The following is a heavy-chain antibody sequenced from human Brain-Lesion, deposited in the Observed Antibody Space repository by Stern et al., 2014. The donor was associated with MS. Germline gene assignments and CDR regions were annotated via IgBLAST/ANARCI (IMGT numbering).Heavy chain of an antibody. CDR3: ARDHFDNGGKTNGMDV. J-gene: IGHJ6*02. Sequence: EVQLVESGGALVQPGGSLRLSCVVSGFTFSDYWMHWVRQAPGTGLGWVSRIKSDVSKTNYADFVKGRFTISRDNAKNTLYLQMNSLRVDDTAVYYCARDHFDNGGKTNGMDVWGQGTTVTVSS. CDR2: IKSDVSKT. D-gene: IGHD4-23*01. V-gene: IGHV3-74*01. CDR1: GFTFSDYW.